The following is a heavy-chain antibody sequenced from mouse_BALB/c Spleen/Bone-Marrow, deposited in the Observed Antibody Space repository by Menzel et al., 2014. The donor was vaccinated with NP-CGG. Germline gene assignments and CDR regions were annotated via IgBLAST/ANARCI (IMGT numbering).Heavy chain of an antibody. J-gene: IGHJ2*01. Sequence: QVQLQQSGAELMKPGASVKISCKATGYTFSSYWIEWVKQRPGHGLEWIGEILPGSGSTNYNEKFKGKAPFTADTSSNTAYMQLSSLTSEDSAVYYCARFYYYGSSYYSDYWGQGTTLTVSS. CDR1: GYTFSSYW. CDR3: ARFYYYGSSYYSDY. V-gene: IGHV1-9*01. CDR2: ILPGSGST. D-gene: IGHD1-1*01.